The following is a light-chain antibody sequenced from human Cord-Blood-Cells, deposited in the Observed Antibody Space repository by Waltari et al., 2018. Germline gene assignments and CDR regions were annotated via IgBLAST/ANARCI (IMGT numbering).Light chain of an antibody. CDR1: QSVSRN. CDR2: GAS. CDR3: QQYNNWPLT. Sequence: EIVMTQSPATLSVSPGERATLSCRASQSVSRNLAWYQQKPGQAPRLLIYGASTRAPGIPARFSGSGSGTEFTLTISSLQSEDFAVYYCQQYNNWPLTFGGGTKVEIK. V-gene: IGKV3-15*01. J-gene: IGKJ4*01.